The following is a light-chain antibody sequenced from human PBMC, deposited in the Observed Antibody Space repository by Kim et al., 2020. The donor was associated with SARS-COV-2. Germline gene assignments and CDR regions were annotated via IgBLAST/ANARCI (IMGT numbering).Light chain of an antibody. CDR2: QHT. V-gene: IGLV3-1*01. J-gene: IGLJ3*02. CDR3: QAWDNNAAV. Sequence: SVSPGQTVTITCSGSNLGDKYAYCYQKKAGQSPVLVIYQHTKRPSGISQRFSGSSSGNTATLTISRAQTMDEADYYCQAWDNNAAVFGGGTQLTVL. CDR1: NLGDKY.